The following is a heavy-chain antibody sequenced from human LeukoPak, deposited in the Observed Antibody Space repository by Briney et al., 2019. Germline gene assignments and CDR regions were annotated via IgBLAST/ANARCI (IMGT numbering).Heavy chain of an antibody. Sequence: GGSLRLSCAASGFTFSSSAMSWVRQVPGKGLEWVSGISASGGSTNYADSVKGRFTISRDNSKNTLYLQMNSLRAEDTAVYYCAKGRNPYDSSGYFDYWGQGTLVTVSS. CDR1: GFTFSSSA. V-gene: IGHV3-23*01. CDR3: AKGRNPYDSSGYFDY. CDR2: ISASGGST. D-gene: IGHD3-22*01. J-gene: IGHJ4*02.